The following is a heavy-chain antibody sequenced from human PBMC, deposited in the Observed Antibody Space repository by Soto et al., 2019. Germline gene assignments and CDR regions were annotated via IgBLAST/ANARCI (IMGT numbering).Heavy chain of an antibody. D-gene: IGHD1-1*01. CDR2: IIPIFGTA. J-gene: IGHJ4*02. CDR1: GGTFSSYA. V-gene: IGHV1-69*13. CDR3: ARDGNRWNWNVFDY. Sequence: GASVKVSCKASGGTFSSYAISWVRQAPGQGLEWMGGIIPIFGTANYAQKFQGRVTITADESTSTAYMELSSLRSEDTAVYYCARDGNRWNWNVFDYWGQGQWSPSPQ.